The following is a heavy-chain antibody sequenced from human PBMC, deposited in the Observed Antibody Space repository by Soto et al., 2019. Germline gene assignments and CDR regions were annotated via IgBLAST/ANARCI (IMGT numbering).Heavy chain of an antibody. CDR3: AKRPDLVVVTDSFDN. V-gene: IGHV3-23*01. CDR2: ISGSGSST. J-gene: IGHJ4*02. CDR1: GITFPSHA. Sequence: GGSLRLSCAASGITFPSHAMTLVRQAPQKGLEWVSTISGSGSSTYYADSVKGRFTISRDNSKNILYLQMNSLRAEDTAVYYCAKRPDLVVVTDSFDNWGQGTLVTVS. D-gene: IGHD2-21*02.